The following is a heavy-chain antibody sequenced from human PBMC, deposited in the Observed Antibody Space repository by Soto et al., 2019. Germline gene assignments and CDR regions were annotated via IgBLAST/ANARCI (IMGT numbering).Heavy chain of an antibody. Sequence: QVQLQESGPGLVKPSETLSLTCTVSGGSISSYYWSWIRQPPGKGLEWIGYISYSGSTNYNPSLNSRVPISVDTSMNQFSLKLSSVAAADTAVYYCARRYGSCFDIWGQGTMVTVSS. CDR1: GGSISSYY. CDR2: ISYSGST. CDR3: ARRYGSCFDI. J-gene: IGHJ3*02. V-gene: IGHV4-59*08. D-gene: IGHD3-10*01.